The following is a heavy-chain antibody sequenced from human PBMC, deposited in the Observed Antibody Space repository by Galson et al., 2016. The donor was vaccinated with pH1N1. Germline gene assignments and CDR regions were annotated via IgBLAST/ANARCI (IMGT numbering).Heavy chain of an antibody. CDR1: GGTFNSNG. V-gene: IGHV1-69*13. D-gene: IGHD3-22*01. Sequence: SVKVSCKASGGTFNSNGLSWVRQAPGQGLEWMGQIIPILTTANYAQKFQGKITITADESTSTAYMELSSLRSEDTALYYCAREDYYDVDLSDWYFDLWGRGTLVTVSS. CDR3: AREDYYDVDLSDWYFDL. CDR2: IIPILTTA. J-gene: IGHJ2*01.